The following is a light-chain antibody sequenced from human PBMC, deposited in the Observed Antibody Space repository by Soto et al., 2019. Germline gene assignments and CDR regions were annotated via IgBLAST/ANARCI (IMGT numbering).Light chain of an antibody. Sequence: QPVLTQSPSASASLGASVKLTCTLSSGHSSYAIAWHQQQQEKGPRYLMKLNSDGSHSKGDGIPDRFSGSSSGAERYLTISSLQSEDEADYYCQTWGTGIQVFGGGTKVTV. CDR3: QTWGTGIQV. V-gene: IGLV4-69*01. J-gene: IGLJ2*01. CDR1: SGHSSYA. CDR2: LNSDGSH.